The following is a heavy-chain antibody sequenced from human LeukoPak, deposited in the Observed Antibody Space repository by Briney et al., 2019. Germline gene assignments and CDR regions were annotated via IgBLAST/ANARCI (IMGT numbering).Heavy chain of an antibody. CDR2: IHYSGST. CDR3: ARYGYCGGDRCFYDY. D-gene: IGHD2-21*02. V-gene: IGHV4-59*01. J-gene: IGHJ4*02. Sequence: SETLSPTCTLSLGSLSGYYWSWIRQPPGKRLEWIAYIHYSGSTTYIPSLKSRVTISLDTSKNQFSLKLNSVTAADTAVYYCARYGYCGGDRCFYDYWGQGTLVTVSS. CDR1: LGSLSGYY.